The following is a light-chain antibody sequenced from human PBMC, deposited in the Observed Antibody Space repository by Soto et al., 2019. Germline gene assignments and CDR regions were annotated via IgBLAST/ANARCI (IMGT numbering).Light chain of an antibody. CDR1: QSVSIY. V-gene: IGKV3-11*01. J-gene: IGKJ5*01. CDR3: QQRISWPPT. CDR2: DAS. Sequence: EIVLTQSPATLSLSPGERAIVSCRASQSVSIYLAWYQQKPGQAPRLLIYDASNRATGIPARFSGSGSGADFTLTISSLEPEDFAVYYCQQRISWPPTFGQGTRLEIK.